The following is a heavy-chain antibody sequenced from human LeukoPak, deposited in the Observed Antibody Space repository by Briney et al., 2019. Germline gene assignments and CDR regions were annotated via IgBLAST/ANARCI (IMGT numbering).Heavy chain of an antibody. D-gene: IGHD2-8*01. V-gene: IGHV1-8*01. CDR2: MNPNSGNT. J-gene: IGHJ4*02. CDR1: GYTFTSYD. Sequence: ASVKVSCKASGYTFTSYDINWVRQATGQGLEWMGWMNPNSGNTNYAQKLQGRVTMTTDTSTSTAYMELRSLRSDDTAVYYCARGTKYYFDYWGQGTLVTVSS. CDR3: ARGTKYYFDY.